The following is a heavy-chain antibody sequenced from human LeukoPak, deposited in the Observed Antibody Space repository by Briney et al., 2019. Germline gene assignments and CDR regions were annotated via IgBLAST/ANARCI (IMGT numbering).Heavy chain of an antibody. V-gene: IGHV3-30*18. D-gene: IGHD3-22*01. CDR2: ISYDGSNK. CDR1: GFTFSSYG. J-gene: IGHJ4*02. Sequence: SGGSLRLSCAASGFTFSSYGMHWVRQAPGKGLEWVAVISYDGSNKYYADSVKGRFTISRDNSKNTLYLQMNSLRAEDTAVYYCAKDYYDSSGSNGGIDYWGQGTLVTVSS. CDR3: AKDYYDSSGSNGGIDY.